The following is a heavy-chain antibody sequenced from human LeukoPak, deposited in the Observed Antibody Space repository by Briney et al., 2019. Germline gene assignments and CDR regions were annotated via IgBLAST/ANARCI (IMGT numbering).Heavy chain of an antibody. D-gene: IGHD3-22*01. CDR3: ARRRYYDGSGYLE. Sequence: SETLSLTCSVSGDSISRSDSYWDWIRQPPGKGLEWIGTIYYSGRTYSSPSLNSRVTMSVDKSSNQFSLSSRSVTAATASVYYWARRRYYDGSGYLEWGQGALLSVSS. V-gene: IGHV4-39*01. CDR1: GDSISRSDSY. J-gene: IGHJ1*01. CDR2: IYYSGRT.